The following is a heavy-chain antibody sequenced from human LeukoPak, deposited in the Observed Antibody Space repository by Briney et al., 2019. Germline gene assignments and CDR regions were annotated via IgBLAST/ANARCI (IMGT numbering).Heavy chain of an antibody. V-gene: IGHV3-7*01. Sequence: GGSLRISCAGSGFTFGGYWMSWVRQAPGKGPEWMANMDQDGSEINYLDSVKGRFTISRDNAKNALYLWMNSLRADDTAVYYCARDRGYSTFDSWGQGVLVTVSS. CDR1: GFTFGGYW. J-gene: IGHJ4*02. D-gene: IGHD4-23*01. CDR2: MDQDGSEI. CDR3: ARDRGYSTFDS.